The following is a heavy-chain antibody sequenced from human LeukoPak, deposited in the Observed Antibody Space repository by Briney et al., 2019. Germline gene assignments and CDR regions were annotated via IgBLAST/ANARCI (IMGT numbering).Heavy chain of an antibody. D-gene: IGHD2-21*01. CDR2: ISTSSSYI. J-gene: IGHJ4*02. Sequence: GGSLRLSCAASGFTFSGSTMNWVRQAPGKGLEWVSFISTSSSYIYYADSVRGRFTISRDNAKNSLYLQMNSLRAEDTALYYCVQGPYLDYWGQGTMVTVAS. V-gene: IGHV3-21*01. CDR1: GFTFSGST. CDR3: VQGPYLDY.